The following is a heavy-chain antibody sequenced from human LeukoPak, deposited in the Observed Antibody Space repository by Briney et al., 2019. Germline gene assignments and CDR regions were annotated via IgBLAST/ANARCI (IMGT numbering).Heavy chain of an antibody. CDR3: ARVATVTKYYFDY. CDR2: IIPIFGTA. D-gene: IGHD4-11*01. Sequence: SVKVSCKASGGTFSSYAISWVRQAPGQGLEWMGGIIPIFGTANCAQKFQGRVTITTDESTSTAYMELSSLRSEDTAVYYCARVATVTKYYFDYWGQGTLVTVSS. V-gene: IGHV1-69*05. J-gene: IGHJ4*02. CDR1: GGTFSSYA.